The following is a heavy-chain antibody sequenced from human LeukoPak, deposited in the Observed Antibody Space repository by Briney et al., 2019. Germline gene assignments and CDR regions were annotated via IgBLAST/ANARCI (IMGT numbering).Heavy chain of an antibody. V-gene: IGHV3-23*01. CDR2: ISGSGGST. J-gene: IGHJ6*02. CDR1: GFTFSSYA. D-gene: IGHD2-15*01. CDR3: AKGDTGHILGYCSGGSCYSYGMDV. Sequence: GGSLRLSCAASGFTFSSYAMSWVRQAPGKGLEWVSAISGSGGSTYYADSVKGRFTISRDNSKNTLYLQMSSLRAEDTAVYYCAKGDTGHILGYCSGGSCYSYGMDVWGQGTTVTVSS.